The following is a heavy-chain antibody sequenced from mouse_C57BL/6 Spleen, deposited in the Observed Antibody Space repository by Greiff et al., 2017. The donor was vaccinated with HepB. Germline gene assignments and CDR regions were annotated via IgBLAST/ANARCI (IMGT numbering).Heavy chain of an antibody. V-gene: IGHV5-4*01. CDR2: ISDGGSYT. D-gene: IGHD3-2*02. J-gene: IGHJ3*01. CDR1: GFTFSSYA. CDR3: ARGGDSSGDVWFAY. Sequence: EVQLVESGGGLVKPGGSLKLSCAASGFTFSSYAMSWVRQTPEKRLEWVATISDGGSYTYYPDNVKGRFTISRDNAKNNLYLQMSHLKSEDTAMYYCARGGDSSGDVWFAYWGQGTLVTVSA.